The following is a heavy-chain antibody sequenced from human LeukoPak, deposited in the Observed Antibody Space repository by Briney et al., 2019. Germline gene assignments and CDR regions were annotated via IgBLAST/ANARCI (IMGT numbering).Heavy chain of an antibody. CDR2: IYTSGST. D-gene: IGHD4-17*01. J-gene: IGHJ3*02. CDR3: ARDITAVTTFRSAFDI. Sequence: PSETLSLTCTVSGGSISSYYWSWIRPPAGKGLEWIGRIYTSGSTNYNPSLKSRVTMSVDTSKNQFSLKLSSVTAADTAVYYCARDITAVTTFRSAFDIWGQGTMVTVSS. V-gene: IGHV4-4*07. CDR1: GGSISSYY.